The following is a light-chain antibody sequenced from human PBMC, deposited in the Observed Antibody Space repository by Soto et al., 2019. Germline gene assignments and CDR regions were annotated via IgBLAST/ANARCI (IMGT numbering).Light chain of an antibody. J-gene: IGLJ1*01. V-gene: IGLV2-14*03. CDR2: DVS. Sequence: QSALTQPASVSGSPGQSITISCTGTSSDVGGYNYVSWYQQHPGKAPKLMIYDVSNRPSGVSNRFSGSKSGNTASLTISGLQAEDEADDHGSSYTSTSPYVFGTGTKVTVL. CDR3: SSYTSTSPYV. CDR1: SSDVGGYNY.